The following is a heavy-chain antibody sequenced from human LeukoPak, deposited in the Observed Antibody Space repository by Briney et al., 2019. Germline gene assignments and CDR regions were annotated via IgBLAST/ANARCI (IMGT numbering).Heavy chain of an antibody. CDR1: GFTFSSYA. D-gene: IGHD3-22*01. J-gene: IGHJ1*01. V-gene: IGHV3-23*01. Sequence: GGSLRLSYAASGFTFSSYAMSWVRQAPGKGLEWVSAISGSGGSTYYADSVKGRFTISRDNSKNTLYLQMNSLRAEDTAVYYCAKLPYDSSGYHGYFQHWGQGTLVTVSS. CDR3: AKLPYDSSGYHGYFQH. CDR2: ISGSGGST.